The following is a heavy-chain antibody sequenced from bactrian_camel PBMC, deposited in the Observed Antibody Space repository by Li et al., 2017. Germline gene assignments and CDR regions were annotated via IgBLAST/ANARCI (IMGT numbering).Heavy chain of an antibody. Sequence: VQLVESGGGQVQAGGSLSLSCTVVGRIFARCGVGWYRQAPGKGLEWVSSIGTGGDSTYYADSVKGRFTISKDNAKNTVYLQMNSLKPEDTATYYCAAHSWSNCPRSPSGEGFRYWGQGTQVTVS. CDR3: AAHSWSNCPRSPSGEGFRY. D-gene: IGHD2*01. CDR2: IGTGGDST. CDR1: GRIFARCG. J-gene: IGHJ6*01. V-gene: IGHV3S19*01.